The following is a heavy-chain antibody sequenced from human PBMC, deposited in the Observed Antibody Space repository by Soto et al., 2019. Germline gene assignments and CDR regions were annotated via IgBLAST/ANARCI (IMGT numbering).Heavy chain of an antibody. Sequence: SETLSLTCTVSGGSISSYYWSWIRQPAGEGLEWIGRIYTSGSTNYNPSLKSRVTMSRDTSKNQFSLKLSSVTAADTAVYYCARDEYSRSWSNDYYYCMDVWGQGTTVTVSS. CDR2: IYTSGST. CDR1: GGSISSYY. D-gene: IGHD6-13*01. CDR3: ARDEYSRSWSNDYYYCMDV. V-gene: IGHV4-4*07. J-gene: IGHJ6*02.